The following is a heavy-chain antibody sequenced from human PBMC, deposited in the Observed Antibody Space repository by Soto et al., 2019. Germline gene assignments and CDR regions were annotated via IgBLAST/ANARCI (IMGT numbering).Heavy chain of an antibody. CDR3: ARDFGRPAIGP. Sequence: KTSDTLSLTCPVSGASITGADSYWFWIRKPPGKGLEWIGYIAYSGDTYYNPSLRSRATISADRSGNKVSLTLKSVTAGDTAVDFCARDFGRPAIGPWGQGT. CDR2: IAYSGDT. CDR1: GASITGADSY. V-gene: IGHV4-30-4*02. D-gene: IGHD1-26*01. J-gene: IGHJ5*02.